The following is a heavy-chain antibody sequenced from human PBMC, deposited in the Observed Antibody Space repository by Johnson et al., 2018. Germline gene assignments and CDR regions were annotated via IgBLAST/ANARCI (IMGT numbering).Heavy chain of an antibody. CDR1: GYSFTSYW. Sequence: VQLVQSGAEVKKPGESLKISCKGSGYSFTSYWIGWVRQMPGKGLEWMGIIYPGDSDSRYSPSFHGQVTISADKSISTAYLQGSGLKASDTAMFYCARRRDGYNWDTFDIWGQGTMVTVSS. CDR3: ARRRDGYNWDTFDI. J-gene: IGHJ3*02. D-gene: IGHD5-24*01. CDR2: IYPGDSDS. V-gene: IGHV5-51*03.